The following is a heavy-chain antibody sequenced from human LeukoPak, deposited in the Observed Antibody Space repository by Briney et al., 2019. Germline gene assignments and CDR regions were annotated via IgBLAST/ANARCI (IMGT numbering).Heavy chain of an antibody. CDR3: ARGPYSSSWYVDY. V-gene: IGHV4-39*07. CDR1: GGSLSSSSYY. J-gene: IGHJ4*02. CDR2: IYYSGST. Sequence: PSETLSLTCTVSGGSLSSSSYYWGWIRQPPGKGLEWIGSIYYSGSTYYNPSLKSRVTISVDTSKNQFSLKLSSVTAADTAVYYCARGPYSSSWYVDYWGQGTLVTVSS. D-gene: IGHD6-13*01.